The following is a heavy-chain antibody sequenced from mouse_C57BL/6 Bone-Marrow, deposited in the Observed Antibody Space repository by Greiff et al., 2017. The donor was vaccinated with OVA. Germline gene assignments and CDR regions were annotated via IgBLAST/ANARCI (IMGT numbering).Heavy chain of an antibody. CDR1: GYTFTNYW. Sequence: QVQLKQSGAELVRPGTSVKMSCKASGYTFTNYWIGWAKQRPGHGLEWIGDIYPGGGYTNYNEKFKGKATLTADKSSSTAYMQFSSLTSEDSAIYYCARITTVVFDYWGQGTTLTVSS. V-gene: IGHV1-63*01. D-gene: IGHD1-1*01. CDR3: ARITTVVFDY. J-gene: IGHJ2*01. CDR2: IYPGGGYT.